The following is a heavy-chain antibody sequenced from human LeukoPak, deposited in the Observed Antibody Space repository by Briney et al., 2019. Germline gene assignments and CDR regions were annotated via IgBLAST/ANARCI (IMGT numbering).Heavy chain of an antibody. CDR1: GGSFSGYY. CDR3: ARGGYSSGLTEY. D-gene: IGHD6-19*01. V-gene: IGHV4-59*10. Sequence: PSETLSLTCAVYGGSFSGYYWSWIRQPAGKGLEWIGRIYTSGTTYYNPSLKSRVSISVDTTKNQFSLKLSSVTAADTAVYYCARGGYSSGLTEYWGQGTLVTVSS. CDR2: IYTSGTT. J-gene: IGHJ4*02.